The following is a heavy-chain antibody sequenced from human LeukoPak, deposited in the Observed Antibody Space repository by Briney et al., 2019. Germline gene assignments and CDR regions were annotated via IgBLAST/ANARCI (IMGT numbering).Heavy chain of an antibody. CDR1: GFTVSTNY. D-gene: IGHD1-26*01. CDR3: ARGSGGSYYMNY. J-gene: IGHJ4*02. Sequence: GGSLRLSCAASGFTVSTNYMSWVRQAPGKGLEWVSVIYSGGSKYYADSVKGRFTISRDNSKNTLYLQMNSLRAEDTAVYYCARGSGGSYYMNYWGQGTLVTVSS. CDR2: IYSGGSK. V-gene: IGHV3-53*01.